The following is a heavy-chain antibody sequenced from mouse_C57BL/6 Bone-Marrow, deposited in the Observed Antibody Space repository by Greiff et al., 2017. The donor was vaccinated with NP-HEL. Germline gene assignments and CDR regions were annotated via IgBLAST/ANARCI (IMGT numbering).Heavy chain of an antibody. V-gene: IGHV1-76*01. CDR2: IYPGSGNT. CDR1: GYTFTDYY. J-gene: IGHJ4*01. CDR3: ARCSYYSNMDD. D-gene: IGHD2-5*01. Sequence: QVQLKESGAELVRPGASVKLSCKASGYTFTDYYINWVKQRPGQGLEWIARIYPGSGNTYYNEKFKGKATLTAEKSSSTAYMQLSSLTSEDSAVYFCARCSYYSNMDDWGQGTSVTVSS.